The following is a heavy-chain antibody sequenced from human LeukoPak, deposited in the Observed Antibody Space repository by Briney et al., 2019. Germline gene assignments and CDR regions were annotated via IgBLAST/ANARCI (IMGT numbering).Heavy chain of an antibody. D-gene: IGHD6-19*01. CDR1: GYTFTNYG. V-gene: IGHV1-18*01. CDR3: ARDSIAVAGAYYYMDV. Sequence: GASVKVSCKASGYTFTNYGISWVRQAPGQGLEWMGWISGYNGNTNYAQKFQGRVTMTTDTSTSTAYMELRSLRSDDTAVYYCARDSIAVAGAYYYMDVWGKGTTVTISS. CDR2: ISGYNGNT. J-gene: IGHJ6*03.